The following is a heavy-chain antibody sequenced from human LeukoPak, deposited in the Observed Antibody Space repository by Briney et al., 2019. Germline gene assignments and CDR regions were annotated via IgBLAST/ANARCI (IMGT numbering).Heavy chain of an antibody. D-gene: IGHD4-17*01. CDR3: AKPGYADSQGGYLDY. J-gene: IGHJ4*02. CDR2: ITVNGCGT. CDR1: GFTFSTYA. Sequence: GGSLRLSCTSSGFTFSTYAMNGVRQAPGRGLDWVSSITVNGCGTMYAESVKGRFTISRDKSKNTVYQQLNSPRAEDTDVYYCAKPGYADSQGGYLDYWGQGTLVTVSS. V-gene: IGHV3-23*01.